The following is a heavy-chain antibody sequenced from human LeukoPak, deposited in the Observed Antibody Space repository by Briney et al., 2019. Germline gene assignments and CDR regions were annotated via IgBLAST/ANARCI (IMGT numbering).Heavy chain of an antibody. Sequence: SETLSLTCAVYGGSFSGYYWSRIRQPPGKGLEWIGEINHSGSTNYNPSLKSRVTISVDTSKNQFSLKLSSVTAADTAVYYCARVRQALYYYGMDVWGQGTTVTVSS. CDR2: INHSGST. D-gene: IGHD3-10*01. CDR3: ARVRQALYYYGMDV. J-gene: IGHJ6*02. CDR1: GGSFSGYY. V-gene: IGHV4-34*01.